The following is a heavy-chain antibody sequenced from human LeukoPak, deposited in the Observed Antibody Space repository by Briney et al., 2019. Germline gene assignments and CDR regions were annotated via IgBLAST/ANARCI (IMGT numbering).Heavy chain of an antibody. CDR3: EGSDTFDY. CDR2: INHSGST. D-gene: IGHD5-18*01. V-gene: IGHV4-34*01. CDR1: GGSFSGYY. Sequence: PSETLSLTCAVYGGSFSGYYWSWIRQPPGKGLEWIGEINHSGSTNYNPSLKSRVTISVDTSKNQFSLKLSSVTAADTAVYYCEGSDTFDYWGQGTLVTVSS. J-gene: IGHJ4*02.